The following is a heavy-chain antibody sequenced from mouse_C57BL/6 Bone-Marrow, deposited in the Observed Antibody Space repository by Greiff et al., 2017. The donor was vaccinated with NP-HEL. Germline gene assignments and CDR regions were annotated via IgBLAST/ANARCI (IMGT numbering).Heavy chain of an antibody. CDR3: ARQGLRLYYFDY. CDR2: INPGSGGT. CDR1: GYAFTNYL. V-gene: IGHV1-54*01. D-gene: IGHD2-4*01. Sequence: QVQLQQSGAELVRPGPSVKVSCKASGYAFTNYLIEWVKQRPGQGLEWIGVINPGSGGTNYNEKFKGKATLTADKSSSTAYMQLSSLTSEDSAVYFCARQGLRLYYFDYWGQGTTLTVSS. J-gene: IGHJ2*01.